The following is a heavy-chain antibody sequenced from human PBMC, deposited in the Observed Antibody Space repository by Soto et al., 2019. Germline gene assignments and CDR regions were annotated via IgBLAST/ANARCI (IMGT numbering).Heavy chain of an antibody. CDR2: IYYSGST. CDR1: GGSISSGGYY. D-gene: IGHD3-22*01. J-gene: IGHJ4*02. CDR3: ARTYYYDSSGYHDDY. V-gene: IGHV4-31*03. Sequence: SETLSLTCTFSGGSISSGGYYSSWIRQHPGKGLEWIGYIYYSGSTYYNPSLKSRVTTSVDTSKNQFSLKLSSVTAADTAVYYCARTYYYDSSGYHDDYWGQGTLVTVSS.